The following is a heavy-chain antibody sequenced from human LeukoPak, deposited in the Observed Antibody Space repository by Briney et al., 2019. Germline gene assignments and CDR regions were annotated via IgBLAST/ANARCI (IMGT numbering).Heavy chain of an antibody. CDR3: ARDLRPHSGAAAGTEGDY. J-gene: IGHJ4*02. CDR2: INPNSGGT. CDR1: GYTFTGYY. D-gene: IGHD6-13*01. Sequence: ASVKVSCKASGYTFTGYYIHWVRQAPGQGLEWMGRINPNSGGTNYAQKFQGRVTMTRDTSISTAYMELSRLRSDDTAVHYCARDLRPHSGAAAGTEGDYWGQGTLVTVSS. V-gene: IGHV1-2*06.